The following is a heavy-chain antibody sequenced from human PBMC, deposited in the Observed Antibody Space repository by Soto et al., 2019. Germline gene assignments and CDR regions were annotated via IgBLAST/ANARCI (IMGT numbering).Heavy chain of an antibody. V-gene: IGHV3-7*01. CDR2: ISPDGSEK. Sequence: QPGGSLRLSCAASGFTFSSFWMDWVRQAPGKGLEWVANISPDGSEKHYVDSVKGRFTISRDNAKNSLYLQMSSLTAEDSALYYCSRSLDSWGQVTRVTVSS. CDR3: SRSLDS. J-gene: IGHJ4*02. CDR1: GFTFSSFW.